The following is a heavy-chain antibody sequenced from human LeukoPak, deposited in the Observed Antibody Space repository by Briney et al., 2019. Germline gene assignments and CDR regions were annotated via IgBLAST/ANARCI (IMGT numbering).Heavy chain of an antibody. J-gene: IGHJ4*02. CDR2: IYHSGST. D-gene: IGHD1-1*01. CDR1: GYSISSGYY. V-gene: IGHV4-38-2*01. Sequence: SETLSLTCAVSGYSISSGYYWGWIRQPPGKGLEWIGSIYHSGSTYYNPSLKSRVTVSVDTSKNQFSLKLSSVTAADTAVYYCARFDWNDAAFDYWGQGAPVTVSS. CDR3: ARFDWNDAAFDY.